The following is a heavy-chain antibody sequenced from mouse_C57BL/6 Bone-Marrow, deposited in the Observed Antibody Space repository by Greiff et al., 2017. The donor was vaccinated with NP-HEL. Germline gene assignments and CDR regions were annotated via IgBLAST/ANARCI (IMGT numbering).Heavy chain of an antibody. V-gene: IGHV1-85*01. Sequence: QVQLQQSGPELVKPGASVKLSCKASGYTFTSYDINWVKHRPGQGLEWIGWIYPRDGSTKYNEKFKGKATLTVDTASSTAYMELHSLTSEDSAVYFCGDYDKAYWGQGTLVTVSA. J-gene: IGHJ3*01. CDR2: IYPRDGST. D-gene: IGHD2-4*01. CDR1: GYTFTSYD. CDR3: GDYDKAY.